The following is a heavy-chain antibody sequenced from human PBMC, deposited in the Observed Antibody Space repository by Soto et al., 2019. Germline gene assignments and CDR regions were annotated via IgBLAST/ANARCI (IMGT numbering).Heavy chain of an antibody. CDR1: GFSLSTSGVG. CDR3: AHDTSGWRWLPDV. V-gene: IGHV2-5*01. Sequence: GSGPTLVNPTQTLTLTCSFSGFSLSTSGVGVGWICQPPGKAPEWLGIIYWNDDKRYSPSLKTRVTITKDTSRNQVVLIMTSVEADDTATYYCAHDTSGWRWLPDVWGQGTTVTVSS. J-gene: IGHJ6*02. D-gene: IGHD2-21*01. CDR2: IYWNDDK.